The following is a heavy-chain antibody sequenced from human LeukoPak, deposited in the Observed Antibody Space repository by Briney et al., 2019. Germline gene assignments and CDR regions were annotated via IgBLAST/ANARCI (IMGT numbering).Heavy chain of an antibody. D-gene: IGHD1-26*01. J-gene: IGHJ4*02. CDR3: ARDGRGVNSQYNYFDF. CDR2: INQDGGER. V-gene: IGHV3-7*01. CDR1: GVTFDKYW. Sequence: PGGSLRLSCAASGVTFDKYWMNWVRQAPGKGLEWVANINQDGGERHYLDSGRGGFTSSRDNAKSSLYFQLTSLRAEDTAVYFCARDGRGVNSQYNYFDFRGQGTLVTVSS.